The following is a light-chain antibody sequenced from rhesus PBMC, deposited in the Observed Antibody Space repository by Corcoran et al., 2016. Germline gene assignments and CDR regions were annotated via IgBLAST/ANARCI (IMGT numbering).Light chain of an antibody. CDR2: GAS. Sequence: QVILTQSPATLSLSPGERATLSCRTSQSVGSSLAWYQQKPGQAPRLLIEGASSRATGIPGRVSGSGYGTEFTLTISSLEPEDFAVYYCQKYSSSPYSFGQGTKVEIK. CDR3: QKYSSSPYS. CDR1: QSVGSS. V-gene: IGKV3-53*01. J-gene: IGKJ2*01.